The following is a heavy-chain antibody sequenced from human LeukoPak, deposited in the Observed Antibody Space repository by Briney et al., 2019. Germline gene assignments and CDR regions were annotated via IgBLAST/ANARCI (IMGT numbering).Heavy chain of an antibody. CDR2: TYYRSTWYN. Sequence: SQTLSLTCAISGDSVPSNSVTWNWIRQSPSRGLEWLGRTYYRSTWYNDYAVSVRGRITVNPDTSKNQFSLHLNSVTPEDTAVYYCARRLTQYDCFDPWGQGILVTVSS. V-gene: IGHV6-1*01. CDR1: GDSVPSNSVT. J-gene: IGHJ5*02. CDR3: ARRLTQYDCFDP. D-gene: IGHD2-2*01.